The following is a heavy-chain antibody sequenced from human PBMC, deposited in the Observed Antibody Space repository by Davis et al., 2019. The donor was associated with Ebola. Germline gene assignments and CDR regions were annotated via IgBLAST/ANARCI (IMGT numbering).Heavy chain of an antibody. D-gene: IGHD2-15*01. CDR1: GFTFSSYA. J-gene: IGHJ1*01. CDR3: TRGLSH. V-gene: IGHV3-73*01. CDR2: IRSKANSYAT. Sequence: PGGSLRLSCAASGFTFSSYAMHWVRQASGKGLEWVGRIRSKANSYATAYAASVKGRFTISRDDSKNTAYLQMNSLKTEDTAVYYCTRGLSHWGQGTLVTVSS.